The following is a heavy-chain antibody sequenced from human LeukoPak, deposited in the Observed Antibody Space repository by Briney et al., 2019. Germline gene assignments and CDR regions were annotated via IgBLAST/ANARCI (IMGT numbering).Heavy chain of an antibody. CDR3: AKDPSLRVTLPV. CDR1: GVTFSNYG. D-gene: IGHD2-21*02. Sequence: GGSLRLSCADSGVTFSNYGMNWVRQAPGKGLEWVAVISSDGRNIYHTDSVKGRFTISRDNTRNTLYLQMNSLRPEDTAVYYCAKDPSLRVTLPVWGQGTLVTVSS. V-gene: IGHV3-30*18. J-gene: IGHJ4*02. CDR2: ISSDGRNI.